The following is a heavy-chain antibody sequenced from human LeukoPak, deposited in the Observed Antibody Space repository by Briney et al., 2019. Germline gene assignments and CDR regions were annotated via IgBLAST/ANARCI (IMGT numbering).Heavy chain of an antibody. CDR2: IYYTGST. J-gene: IGHJ4*02. CDR1: GDSISGDY. V-gene: IGHV4-59*01. Sequence: SETLSLTCTVSGDSISGDYGSWIRHPPGKGLECVAYIYYTGSTNYNPSLKSRVTISVNTSKNQFSLRLSAVTAADTAEYYCARLQGDSTAVFDYWGQGTLVSVSS. CDR3: ARLQGDSTAVFDY. D-gene: IGHD2-21*01.